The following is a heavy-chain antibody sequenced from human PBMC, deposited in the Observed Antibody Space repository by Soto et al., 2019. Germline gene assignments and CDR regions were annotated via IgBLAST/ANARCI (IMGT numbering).Heavy chain of an antibody. D-gene: IGHD3-10*01. CDR3: TIELSTYNWFDP. CDR1: GGTFSSYA. J-gene: IGHJ5*02. V-gene: IGHV1-2*02. Sequence: ASVKVSCKASGGTFSSYAISWVRQAPGQGLEWMGWINPKSGASNYAQKFQGGVNMTGDTSLSAAYMELSSLTSDDTAVYYCTIELSTYNWFDPWGQGTQVTVSS. CDR2: INPKSGAS.